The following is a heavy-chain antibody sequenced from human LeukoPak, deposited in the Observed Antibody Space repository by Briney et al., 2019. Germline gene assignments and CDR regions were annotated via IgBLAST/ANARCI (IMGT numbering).Heavy chain of an antibody. J-gene: IGHJ4*02. CDR2: FDSEDGET. CDR1: GYTLTEVA. Sequence: GASVKVSCKVSGYTLTEVAMHWVRQAPGRGIEWMGGFDSEDGETIYAQKFQGRVTMTEDTSTDTAYMELSSLRSEDTAVYYSATVSRGYYDSSGYPFDYWGQGTLVTVSS. D-gene: IGHD3-22*01. V-gene: IGHV1-24*01. CDR3: ATVSRGYYDSSGYPFDY.